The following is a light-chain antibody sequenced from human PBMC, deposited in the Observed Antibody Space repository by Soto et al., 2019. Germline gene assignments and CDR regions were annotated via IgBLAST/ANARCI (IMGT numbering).Light chain of an antibody. V-gene: IGKV3-15*01. J-gene: IGKJ1*01. Sequence: EIEMTQSPATLSVSQGERATLSCRASQSVNSNLAWYQQKPGQAPRLLIYGASTRATGIPARFSGSGSGTEFTLTISSLQSEDFAVYYCQQYNNWPPWTFGQGTKVDIK. CDR2: GAS. CDR1: QSVNSN. CDR3: QQYNNWPPWT.